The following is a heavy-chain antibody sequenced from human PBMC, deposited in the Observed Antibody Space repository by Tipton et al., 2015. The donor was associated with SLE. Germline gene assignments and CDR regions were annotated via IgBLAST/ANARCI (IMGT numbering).Heavy chain of an antibody. CDR1: GFTFGDYA. Sequence: SLRLSCTASGFTFGDYAMSWVRQAPGKGLEWVGFIRSKAYGGTTEYAASVKGRFTVSRDDSINIAYLQMHSLKTEDTAVYYCTRVTNPPGSWGWELSLFDYWGQGTLVTVSS. CDR2: IRSKAYGGTT. J-gene: IGHJ4*02. D-gene: IGHD1-26*01. V-gene: IGHV3-49*04. CDR3: TRVTNPPGSWGWELSLFDY.